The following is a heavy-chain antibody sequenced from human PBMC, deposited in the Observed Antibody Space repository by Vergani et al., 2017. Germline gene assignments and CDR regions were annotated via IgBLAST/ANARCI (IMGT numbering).Heavy chain of an antibody. D-gene: IGHD2-21*01. V-gene: IGHV1-69*12. CDR3: ARASHCINCYSEGPNGPGYYYMDV. Sequence: QVQLVQSGAEVKKPGSSVKVSCKASGGTFSSYAISWVRQAPGQGLEWMGGIIPIFGTANYAQKFQGRVTITADESTSTAYMELRSLRSDDTAVYYCARASHCINCYSEGPNGPGYYYMDVWGKGTTVTVSS. J-gene: IGHJ6*03. CDR2: IIPIFGTA. CDR1: GGTFSSYA.